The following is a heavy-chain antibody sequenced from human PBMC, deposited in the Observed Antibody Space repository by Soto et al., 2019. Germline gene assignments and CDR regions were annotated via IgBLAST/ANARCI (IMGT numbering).Heavy chain of an antibody. CDR1: GGTFNTYA. CDR2: IIPIFGTA. CDR3: ARDGVGAVTGVLGY. V-gene: IGHV1-69*01. D-gene: IGHD6-19*01. J-gene: IGHJ4*02. Sequence: QVQLVRSGAEVKKPGSSVKVSCKSSGGTFNTYAISWVRQAPGQGLEWMGGIIPIFGTANYAQKFQGRVTITADDSTSTAHMELSSLTSEDTAVYYCARDGVGAVTGVLGYWGQGTLVTVSS.